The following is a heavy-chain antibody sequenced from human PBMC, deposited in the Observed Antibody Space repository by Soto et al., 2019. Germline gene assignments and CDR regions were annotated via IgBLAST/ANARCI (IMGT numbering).Heavy chain of an antibody. J-gene: IGHJ5*02. CDR3: AKVRMVAATQMRGFDP. CDR1: GFTFYNYG. Sequence: QVQLVESGGGVVQPGRSLRLSCVASGFTFYNYGMHWVRQAPGKGLEWVAAIWPDGDIEHYPDSVKGRFTISRDNSRNTLYLQMNSLRAEDTAMYYCAKVRMVAATQMRGFDPWGQGTLVIVSS. V-gene: IGHV3-33*06. CDR2: IWPDGDIE. D-gene: IGHD1-26*01.